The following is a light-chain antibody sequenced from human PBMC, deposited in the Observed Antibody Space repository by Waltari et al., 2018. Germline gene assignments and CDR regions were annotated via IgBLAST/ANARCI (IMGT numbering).Light chain of an antibody. CDR2: GAA. Sequence: EVVLTQSPGTLSFSPGERATLSCRASQSVSSTYLAWYQQQAGQAPRLLIYGAAIRATGIPDRFSGAGSGTDFTLIISRLEPEDFAMYYCQHYGTSPPLTFGGGTKVEIK. CDR3: QHYGTSPPLT. CDR1: QSVSSTY. V-gene: IGKV3-20*01. J-gene: IGKJ4*01.